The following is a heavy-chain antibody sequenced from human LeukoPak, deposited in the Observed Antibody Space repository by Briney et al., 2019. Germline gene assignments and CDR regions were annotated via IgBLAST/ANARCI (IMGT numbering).Heavy chain of an antibody. V-gene: IGHV1-8*02. D-gene: IGHD1-26*01. J-gene: IGHJ4*02. CDR1: GYTFTSYG. Sequence: ASVKVSCKASGYTFTSYGINWVRQATGQGLEWMGWMNPNSGNTGYAQKFQGRVTMTRNTSISTAYMELSSLRSEDTAVYYCARERFRGSYRRGYFDYWGQGTLVTVSS. CDR2: MNPNSGNT. CDR3: ARERFRGSYRRGYFDY.